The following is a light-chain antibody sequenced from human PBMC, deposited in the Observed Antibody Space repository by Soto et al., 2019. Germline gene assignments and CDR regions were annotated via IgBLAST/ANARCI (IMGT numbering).Light chain of an antibody. V-gene: IGKV3-11*01. CDR2: DAS. Sequence: VVTQSAATVALSPGERATLSGRASQSVSSYLAWYQQKPGQAPRLLIYDASNRATGIPARFSGSGSGTDFTLTISSLEPEDFAVYYCQQRSNWPPITFGQGTRLEI. CDR3: QQRSNWPPIT. CDR1: QSVSSY. J-gene: IGKJ5*01.